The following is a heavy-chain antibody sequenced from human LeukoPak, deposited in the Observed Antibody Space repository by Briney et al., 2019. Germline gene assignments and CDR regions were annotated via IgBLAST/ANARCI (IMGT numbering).Heavy chain of an antibody. CDR2: IIPIFGTA. V-gene: IGHV1-69*13. CDR3: AREDCSGGSCYSRFNY. CDR1: GGTFSIYT. D-gene: IGHD2-15*01. J-gene: IGHJ4*02. Sequence: SVKVSCKASGGTFSIYTISWVRHAPGQGLEWMVGIIPIFGTANYAQKFQGRVTITADESTSTAYMELSSLRSEDTAVYYCAREDCSGGSCYSRFNYWGQGTLVTVSS.